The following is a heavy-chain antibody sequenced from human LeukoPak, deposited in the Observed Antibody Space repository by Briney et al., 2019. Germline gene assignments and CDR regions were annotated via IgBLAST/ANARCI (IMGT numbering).Heavy chain of an antibody. J-gene: IGHJ4*02. D-gene: IGHD1-1*01. Sequence: GGSLRLSCAASGFTFSSYAMSWVRQAPRKGLEWVSTISGSGVSTYYADSVKGRFTISRDNSKNTLYLQMNSLRAEDTAVYSCAKRSDNWNDYYFDYWGQGTLVTVSS. V-gene: IGHV3-23*01. CDR3: AKRSDNWNDYYFDY. CDR1: GFTFSSYA. CDR2: ISGSGVST.